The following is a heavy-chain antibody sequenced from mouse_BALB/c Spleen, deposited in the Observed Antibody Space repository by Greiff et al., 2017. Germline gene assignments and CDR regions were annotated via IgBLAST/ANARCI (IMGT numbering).Heavy chain of an antibody. V-gene: IGHV5-6-4*01. Sequence: EVMLVESGGGLVKPGGSLKLSCAASGFTFSSYTMSWVRQTPEKRLEWVATISSGGSYTYYPDSVKGRFTISRDNAKNTLYLQMSSLKSEDTAMYYCTRDQITGTAMDYWGQGTSVTVSS. J-gene: IGHJ4*01. CDR2: ISSGGSYT. CDR3: TRDQITGTAMDY. D-gene: IGHD4-1*01. CDR1: GFTFSSYT.